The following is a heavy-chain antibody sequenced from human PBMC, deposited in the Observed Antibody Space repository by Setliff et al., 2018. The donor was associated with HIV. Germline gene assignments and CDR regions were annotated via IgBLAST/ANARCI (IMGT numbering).Heavy chain of an antibody. D-gene: IGHD6-19*01. CDR2: VYSRGTT. CDR3: ARSGSGWAITTDYYLDV. J-gene: IGHJ6*03. V-gene: IGHV4-59*11. CDR1: GGSISGHY. Sequence: TSETLSLTCSVSGGSISGHYWSWVRQPPGKGLEWIGYVYSRGTTNYNPSFKSRVSISLDTSNNQFSLKVRSVTAADTAVYYCARSGSGWAITTDYYLDVWGKGTTVTVSS.